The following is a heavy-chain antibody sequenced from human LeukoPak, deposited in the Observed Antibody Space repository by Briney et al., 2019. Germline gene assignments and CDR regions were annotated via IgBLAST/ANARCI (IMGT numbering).Heavy chain of an antibody. CDR2: IYYSGST. CDR1: GGSISSSSYY. J-gene: IGHJ6*03. V-gene: IGHV4-39*07. CDR3: ARETSQKGAHYMDV. Sequence: SETLSLTRTVSGGSISSSSYYWGWIRQPPGTGLEWIGSIYYSGSTYYNPSLRSRVTISVDTSKNQFSLKLSSVTAADTAVYYCARETSQKGAHYMDVWGKGTTVTISS. D-gene: IGHD3-16*01.